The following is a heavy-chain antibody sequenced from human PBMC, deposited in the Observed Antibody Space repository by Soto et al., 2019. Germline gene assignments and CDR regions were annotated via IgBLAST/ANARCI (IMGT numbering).Heavy chain of an antibody. CDR3: ARLGGLLSYYGMDV. V-gene: IGHV1-8*01. CDR1: GYTFTSYD. D-gene: IGHD2-21*02. J-gene: IGHJ6*02. CDR2: MNPNSGNT. Sequence: ASVKVSCKASGYTFTSYDINWVRQATGQGLEWMGWMNPNSGNTGYAQKFQGRVTMTRNTSRSTAYMELSSLRSEDTAVYYCARLGGLLSYYGMDVWGQGTTVTVSS.